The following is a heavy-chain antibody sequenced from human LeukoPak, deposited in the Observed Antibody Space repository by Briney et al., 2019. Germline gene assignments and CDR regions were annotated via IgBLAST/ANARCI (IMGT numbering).Heavy chain of an antibody. J-gene: IGHJ5*02. CDR3: ARGSRNIVVVPAVSGGWFDP. D-gene: IGHD2-2*01. CDR2: IYHSGST. CDR1: GGSISSGGYS. Sequence: SQTLSLICAVSGGSISSGGYSWSWIRQPPGKGLEWIGYIYHSGSTYYNPSLKSRVTISVDRSKNQFSLKLSSVTAADTAVYYCARGSRNIVVVPAVSGGWFDPWGQGTLVTVSS. V-gene: IGHV4-30-2*01.